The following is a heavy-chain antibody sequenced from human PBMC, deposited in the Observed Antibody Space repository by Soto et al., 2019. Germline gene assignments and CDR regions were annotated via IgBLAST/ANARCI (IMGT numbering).Heavy chain of an antibody. D-gene: IGHD4-17*01. V-gene: IGHV3-30*18. CDR3: AKGPSYGDSYFDF. J-gene: IGHJ4*02. CDR2: ISYDGSKK. Sequence: QVQLVESGGGVVQPGRSLRLSCATSGFTFSSYAMHWVRQAPGKGLEWVAIISYDGSKKYYADSVKGRFTISRDNSKNTLYLQMNSLRPEDTAVYYCAKGPSYGDSYFDFWGQGTLVTVSS. CDR1: GFTFSSYA.